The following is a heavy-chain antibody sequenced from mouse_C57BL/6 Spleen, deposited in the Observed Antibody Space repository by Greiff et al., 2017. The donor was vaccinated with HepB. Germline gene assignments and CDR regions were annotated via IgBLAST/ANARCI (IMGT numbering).Heavy chain of an antibody. CDR2: IWTGGGT. CDR3: ARKGTAQATGAMDY. CDR1: GFSLTSYA. J-gene: IGHJ4*01. D-gene: IGHD3-2*02. V-gene: IGHV2-9-1*01. Sequence: VQLQQSGPGLVAPSQSLSITCTVSGFSLTSYAISWVRQPPGKGLEWLGVIWTGGGTNYNSALKSRLSISKDNSKSQVFLKMNSLQTDDTARYYCARKGTAQATGAMDYWGQGTSVTVSS.